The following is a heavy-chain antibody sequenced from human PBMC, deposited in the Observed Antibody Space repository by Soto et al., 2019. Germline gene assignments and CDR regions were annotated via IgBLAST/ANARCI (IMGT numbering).Heavy chain of an antibody. CDR2: ISVYNGNT. Sequence: QVQLVQSGAEVKKPGASVKVSYKASGYTFISYGISWVRQAPGQGLEWMGGISVYNGNTNDAQKVQGRVTMTTDTSTSTAYMELRSLRSDDTAVYYCARGQGEYCSGGSCYANYYYNGMDVWGQGTTVTVSS. D-gene: IGHD2-15*01. V-gene: IGHV1-18*01. J-gene: IGHJ6*02. CDR3: ARGQGEYCSGGSCYANYYYNGMDV. CDR1: GYTFISYG.